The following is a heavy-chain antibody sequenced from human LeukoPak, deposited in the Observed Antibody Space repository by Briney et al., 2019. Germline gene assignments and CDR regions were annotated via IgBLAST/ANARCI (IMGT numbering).Heavy chain of an antibody. Sequence: ASVKVSCKAPGYTFTGYYMHWVRQAPGQGLEWMGRINPNSGGTNYAQKFQGRVTMTRDTSISTAYMELSRLRSDDTAVCYCARAAGRDGDFDYWGQGTLVTVSS. J-gene: IGHJ4*02. CDR3: ARAAGRDGDFDY. V-gene: IGHV1-2*06. D-gene: IGHD3-3*01. CDR2: INPNSGGT. CDR1: GYTFTGYY.